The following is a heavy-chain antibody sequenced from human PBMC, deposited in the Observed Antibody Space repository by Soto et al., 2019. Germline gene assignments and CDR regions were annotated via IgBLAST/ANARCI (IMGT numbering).Heavy chain of an antibody. CDR2: IKKVGVQR. CDR1: IFTCSWFA. J-gene: IGHJ5*02. CDR3: ASLRMLYLFHTWFDP. D-gene: IGHD2-15*01. V-gene: IGHV3-7*03. Sequence: GGSLRLSCVASIFTCSWFAIRWVRQGPWKGLEWAANIKKVGVQRDYVDSVRGRFTMSRDTAKKSMFLQVNSLRAEDTAAYKCASLRMLYLFHTWFDPWGQGPLLPVSS.